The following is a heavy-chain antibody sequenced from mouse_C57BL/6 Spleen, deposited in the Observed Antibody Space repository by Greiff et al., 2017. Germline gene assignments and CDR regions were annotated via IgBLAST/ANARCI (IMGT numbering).Heavy chain of an antibody. CDR1: GYTFTSYG. V-gene: IGHV1-81*01. CDR2: IYPRSGNT. D-gene: IGHD4-1*01. CDR3: ARQANWSLDY. J-gene: IGHJ2*01. Sequence: VKLVESGAELARPGASVKLSCKASGYTFTSYGISWVKQRTGQGLEWIGEIYPRSGNTYYNEKFKGKATLTADKSSSTAYMELRSLTSEDSAVYFCARQANWSLDYWGQGTTLTVSS.